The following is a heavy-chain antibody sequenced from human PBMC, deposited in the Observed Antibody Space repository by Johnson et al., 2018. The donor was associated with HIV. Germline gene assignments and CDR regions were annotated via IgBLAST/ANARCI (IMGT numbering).Heavy chain of an antibody. V-gene: IGHV3-20*04. CDR1: GFTFDDHG. J-gene: IGHJ3*02. CDR2: ISWNSGSI. CDR3: AKDLRSVNLDAFDI. D-gene: IGHD5/OR15-5a*01. Sequence: EVLLLESGGGVVRPGGSLRLSCAASGFTFDDHGMSWVRQAPGKGLEWVSGISWNSGSIGYADSVKGRFTISRDNAKNSLYLQMNSLRAEDTALYYCAKDLRSVNLDAFDIWGQGTMVTVSS.